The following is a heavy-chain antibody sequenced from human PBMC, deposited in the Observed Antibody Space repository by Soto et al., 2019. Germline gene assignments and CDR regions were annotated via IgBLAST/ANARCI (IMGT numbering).Heavy chain of an antibody. Sequence: SGPTLVNPTETLTLTCTVSGFSLTNARMGVSWIRQPPGKALEWLAHISSNDEKSYSTSLISRLTISKDTSKSQVVLIMTNMDPVDTATYHCARKVVTPSSAFDIWGQGTMVTVSS. CDR1: GFSLTNARMG. CDR3: ARKVVTPSSAFDI. CDR2: ISSNDEK. J-gene: IGHJ3*02. V-gene: IGHV2-26*01. D-gene: IGHD2-21*02.